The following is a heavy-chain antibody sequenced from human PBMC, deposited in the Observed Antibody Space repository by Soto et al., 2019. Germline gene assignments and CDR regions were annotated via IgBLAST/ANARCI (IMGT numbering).Heavy chain of an antibody. CDR3: ARDRLGYCTTTSCYYGMDV. CDR1: GGSINSGAYY. CDR2: IHYSGST. Sequence: SETLSLTCTVSGGSINSGAYYWSWIRQPPGKGLEWIGSIHYSGSTYYMPSLKSRIMISVDASKKQFSLKLNSVTAADTAGYYCARDRLGYCTTTSCYYGMDVWGQGTTVTVSS. J-gene: IGHJ6*02. V-gene: IGHV4-30-4*01. D-gene: IGHD2-2*01.